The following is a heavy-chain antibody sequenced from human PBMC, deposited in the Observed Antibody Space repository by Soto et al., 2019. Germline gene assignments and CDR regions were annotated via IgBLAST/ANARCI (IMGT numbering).Heavy chain of an antibody. CDR1: GVTFSGSA. CDR3: TSQGYSYGFVY. Sequence: GGSLRLSCAASGVTFSGSARHWVRQASGKGLEWVGRIRSKANSYATAYVASVKGRFTISRDDSKNTAYLQMNSLKTEDTAVYYCTSQGYSYGFVYWGQGTLVTVYS. D-gene: IGHD5-18*01. CDR2: IRSKANSYAT. V-gene: IGHV3-73*01. J-gene: IGHJ4*02.